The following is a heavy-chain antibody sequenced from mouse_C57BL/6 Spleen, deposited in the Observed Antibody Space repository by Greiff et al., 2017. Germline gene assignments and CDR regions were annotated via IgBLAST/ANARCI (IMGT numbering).Heavy chain of an antibody. Sequence: LVESGAELARPGASVKLSCKASGYTFTSYGISWVKQRTGQGLEWIGEIYPRSGNTYYNEKFKGKATLTADKSSSTAYMELRSLTSEDSAVYFCASGGSSYAMDYWGQGTSVTVSS. CDR1: GYTFTSYG. CDR2: IYPRSGNT. CDR3: ASGGSSYAMDY. V-gene: IGHV1-81*01. D-gene: IGHD1-1*01. J-gene: IGHJ4*01.